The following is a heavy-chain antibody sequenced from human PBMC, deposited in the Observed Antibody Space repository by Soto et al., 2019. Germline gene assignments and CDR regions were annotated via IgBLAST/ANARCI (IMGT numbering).Heavy chain of an antibody. CDR3: AKDWGWHFASGSSYFDS. CDR2: ISFDGSSK. J-gene: IGHJ4*02. Sequence: QVQLVESGGGVVQPGRSLRLSCATSGFTFSDFGMQWVRQAPGKGLEWVAVISFDGSSKYYAASVKGRFSISRDNSRNTLYLQMNGLRPEDTAVYYCAKDWGWHFASGSSYFDSWGQGTLVTVSS. D-gene: IGHD3-10*01. CDR1: GFTFSDFG. V-gene: IGHV3-30*18.